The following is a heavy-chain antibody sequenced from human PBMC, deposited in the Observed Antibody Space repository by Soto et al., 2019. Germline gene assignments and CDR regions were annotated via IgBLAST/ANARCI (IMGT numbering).Heavy chain of an antibody. D-gene: IGHD1-26*01. CDR3: ARERGGYKHFDY. CDR1: GYTFTDYG. J-gene: IGHJ4*02. CDR2: INTYKGNI. Sequence: QVQLVQSGAEVKKPGASVRVSCKSSGYTFTDYGITWVRQAPGQGLEWMGWINTYKGNINYAQRLQGRVTMTTDTSTSTAYMELRSLISDDTAVYYCARERGGYKHFDYWGQGALVTVSS. V-gene: IGHV1-18*01.